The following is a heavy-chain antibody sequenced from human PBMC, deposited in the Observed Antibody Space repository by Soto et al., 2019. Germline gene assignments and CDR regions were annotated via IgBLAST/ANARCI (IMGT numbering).Heavy chain of an antibody. V-gene: IGHV3-23*01. CDR1: GFTFSTHA. CDR3: AKLLEQNFAY. CDR2: ISSGGST. J-gene: IGHJ4*02. Sequence: EVQLLESGGGLIQPGGSLRLSCASSGFTFSTHALSWVRQAPGKGLEWVSTISSGGSTNYGDSVRGRCDISRDKSKNTLYLPMNSLGAEDTAVYYCAKLLEQNFAYWGQGTLVTVSS.